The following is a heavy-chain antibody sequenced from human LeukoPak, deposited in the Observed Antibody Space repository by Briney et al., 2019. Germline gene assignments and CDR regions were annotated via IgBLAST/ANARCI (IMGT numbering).Heavy chain of an antibody. J-gene: IGHJ6*03. Sequence: PSETLSLTCTVSGGSINSYYWSWIRQPPGKGLEWIGYIYYSGSTNYNPSLKSRVTISVDTSKNQFSLKLSSVTAADTAVYYCARQRGGRSYMDVWGKGTTVTISS. D-gene: IGHD3-16*01. CDR3: ARQRGGRSYMDV. V-gene: IGHV4-59*08. CDR1: GGSINSYY. CDR2: IYYSGST.